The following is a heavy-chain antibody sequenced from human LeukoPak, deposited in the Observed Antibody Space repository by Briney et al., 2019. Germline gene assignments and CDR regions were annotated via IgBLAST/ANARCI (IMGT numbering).Heavy chain of an antibody. J-gene: IGHJ5*02. V-gene: IGHV1-69*04. Sequence: SVKVSCKASGGTFSSYAISWVRQAPRQGLEWMGRIIPILGIANYAQKFQGRVTITADKSTSTAYMELSSLRSEDTAVYYCAREVSGSSASNWFDPWGQGTLVTVSS. CDR3: AREVSGSSASNWFDP. D-gene: IGHD2-2*01. CDR2: IIPILGIA. CDR1: GGTFSSYA.